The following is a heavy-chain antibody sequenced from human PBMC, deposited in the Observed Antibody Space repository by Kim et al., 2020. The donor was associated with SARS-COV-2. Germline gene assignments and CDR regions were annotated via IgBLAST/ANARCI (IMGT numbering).Heavy chain of an antibody. CDR3: AITNDYGDYVRPHPRDFCVY. Sequence: ASVKVSCKASGYTFTSYGISWVRQAPGQGLEWMGWISAYNGNTNYAQKLQGRVTMTTDTSTSTAYMELRSLRSDDTAVYYCAITNDYGDYVRPHPRDFCVYWGQGTLVTVSS. V-gene: IGHV1-18*04. CDR2: ISAYNGNT. CDR1: GYTFTSYG. D-gene: IGHD4-17*01. J-gene: IGHJ4*02.